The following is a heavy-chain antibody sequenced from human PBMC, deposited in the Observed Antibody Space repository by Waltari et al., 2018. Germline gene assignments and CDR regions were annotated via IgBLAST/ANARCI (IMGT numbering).Heavy chain of an antibody. CDR2: ISGSGGST. J-gene: IGHJ4*02. CDR3: AKSRGHIVATGRYYFDY. Sequence: EVQLVESGGGLVQPGGSLRLSCAASGFAFSSYAMSWVRQAPGKGLECVSAISGSGGSTYYADSVKGRFTISRDNSKNTLYLQMNSLRAEDTAVYYCAKSRGHIVATGRYYFDYWGQGTLVTVSS. V-gene: IGHV3-23*04. D-gene: IGHD5-12*01. CDR1: GFAFSSYA.